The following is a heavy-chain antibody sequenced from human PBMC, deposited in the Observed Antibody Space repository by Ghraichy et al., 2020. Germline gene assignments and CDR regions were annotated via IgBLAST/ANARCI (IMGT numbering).Heavy chain of an antibody. V-gene: IGHV1-8*03. D-gene: IGHD2-2*01. CDR3: VRRLGRGRSSTSCYGY. CDR1: GYTFTSYD. J-gene: IGHJ4*02. Sequence: ASVKVSCKASGYTFTSYDINWVRQATGQGLEWMGWMNPNSGNTGYAQKFQGRVTITRNTSISTAYMELSSLRSEDTAVYYCVRRLGRGRSSTSCYGYWGQGTLVTVSS. CDR2: MNPNSGNT.